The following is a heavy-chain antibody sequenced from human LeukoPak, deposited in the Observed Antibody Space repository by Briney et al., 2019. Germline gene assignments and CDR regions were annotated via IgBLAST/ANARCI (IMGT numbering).Heavy chain of an antibody. CDR2: IYYSGTT. V-gene: IGHV4-59*01. Sequence: SETLSLTCIVSGGSISSYYWSWIRQPPGKGLEWIGHIYYSGTTNYNPSLKSRVTISVDTSKNQFSLKLSSVTAADTAVYYCARDTVRGYYYGMDVWGQGTTVTVSS. CDR3: ARDTVRGYYYGMDV. D-gene: IGHD4-17*01. J-gene: IGHJ6*02. CDR1: GGSISSYY.